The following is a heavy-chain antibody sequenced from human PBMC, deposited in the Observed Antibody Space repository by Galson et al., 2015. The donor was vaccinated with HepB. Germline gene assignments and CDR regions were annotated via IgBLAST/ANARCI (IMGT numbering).Heavy chain of an antibody. CDR2: IIPIFGTA. D-gene: IGHD1-26*01. J-gene: IGHJ1*01. V-gene: IGHV1-69*13. CDR1: GGSFNHYP. Sequence: SVKVSCKASGGSFNHYPISWVRQAPGQGLEWMGGIIPIFGTANYAQKFQGRVTITADESTSTAYMELSSLRSEDTAVYYCARIAVGAAGRWGQGTLVTVSS. CDR3: ARIAVGAAGR.